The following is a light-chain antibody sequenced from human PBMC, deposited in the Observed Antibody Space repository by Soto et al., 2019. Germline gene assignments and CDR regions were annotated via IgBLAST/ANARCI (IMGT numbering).Light chain of an antibody. Sequence: HSVLTQPPSASGTPGQRVTISCSGSSSNIGSNTVNWYQQLPGTAPRLLIYSNNQRPSGVPDRFSGSKSGTSASLAISGLQSEDEADYHCAAWDDSLNGYVFGTGTKVTV. CDR3: AAWDDSLNGYV. CDR1: SSNIGSNT. J-gene: IGLJ1*01. V-gene: IGLV1-44*01. CDR2: SNN.